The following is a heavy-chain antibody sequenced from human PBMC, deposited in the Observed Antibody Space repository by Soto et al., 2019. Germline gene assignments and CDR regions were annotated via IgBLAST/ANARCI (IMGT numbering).Heavy chain of an antibody. Sequence: SETLSLACAVYGGSFSGYYWSWIRQPPGKGLGWIGEINHSGSTNYNPSLKSRVTISVDTSKNQSSLKLSSATAADTAVYYCARGRVLRFLAWLGSSGYGMDVWGQGTTVTVS. CDR3: ARGRVLRFLAWLGSSGYGMDV. CDR1: GGSFSGYY. V-gene: IGHV4-34*01. CDR2: INHSGST. D-gene: IGHD3-3*01. J-gene: IGHJ6*02.